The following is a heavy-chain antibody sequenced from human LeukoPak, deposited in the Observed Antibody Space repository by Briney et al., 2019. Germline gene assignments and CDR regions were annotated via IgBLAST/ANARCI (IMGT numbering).Heavy chain of an antibody. CDR2: INPNNGGT. CDR3: ARDKYTGYETFDY. V-gene: IGHV1-2*02. CDR1: GYTFTGYY. D-gene: IGHD5-12*01. Sequence: ASVKVSCKASGYTFTGYYIHWVRQAPGQGLEWMGWINPNNGGTNYAQKFQGRVTMTRDTSISTAYMELNRLTSDDTGVYYCARDKYTGYETFDYWGQGTPVTVSS. J-gene: IGHJ4*02.